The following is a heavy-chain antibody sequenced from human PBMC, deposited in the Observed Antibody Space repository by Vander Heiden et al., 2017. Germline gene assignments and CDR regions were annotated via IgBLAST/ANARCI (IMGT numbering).Heavy chain of an antibody. Sequence: QLQLVQSGAPLKKPGASVKLSCKASGFAFTTSSIHWVRQAPGQGLQWMGIFDPSGGNTNYAQKLEGRFTMTSDTSTSTVYMELSSLRSEDTAVYYCARGGYSSGYDYWGQGTPVTVSS. D-gene: IGHD5-18*01. V-gene: IGHV1-46*01. J-gene: IGHJ4*02. CDR3: ARGGYSSGYDY. CDR1: GFAFTTSS. CDR2: FDPSGGNT.